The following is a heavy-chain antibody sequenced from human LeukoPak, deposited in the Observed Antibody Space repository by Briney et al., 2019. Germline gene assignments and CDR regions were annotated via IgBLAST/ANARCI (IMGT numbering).Heavy chain of an antibody. J-gene: IGHJ4*02. CDR1: GYTFTSYY. V-gene: IGHV1-46*01. CDR3: ARDIGSGYPGRY. CDR2: INPSGGST. Sequence: ASVKVSCKASGYTFTSYYMHWVRQAPGQGLEWMGIINPSGGSTSYAQKFQGRVTMTRDMSTSTVYMELSSLRSEDTAVYYCARDIGSGYPGRYWGQGTLVTVSS. D-gene: IGHD3-22*01.